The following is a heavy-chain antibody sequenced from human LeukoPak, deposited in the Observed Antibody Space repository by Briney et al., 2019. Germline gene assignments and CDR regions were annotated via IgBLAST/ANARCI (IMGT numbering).Heavy chain of an antibody. CDR3: AKDFTVSHYYYYYGMDV. CDR1: GFTFDDYA. V-gene: IGHV3-9*01. CDR2: ISWNSGSM. Sequence: PGGSLRLSCAASGFTFDDYAMHWVRQAPGKGLEWVSGISWNSGSMGYADSVKGRFTISRDNAKNSLYLQMNSLRAEDTALYYCAKDFTVSHYYYYYGMDVWGQGTTVTVSS. D-gene: IGHD4-11*01. J-gene: IGHJ6*02.